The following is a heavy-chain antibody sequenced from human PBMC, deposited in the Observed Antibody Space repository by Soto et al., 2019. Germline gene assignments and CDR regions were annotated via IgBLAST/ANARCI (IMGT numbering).Heavy chain of an antibody. CDR2: ISAYNGNT. CDR1: GYTFTSYG. J-gene: IGHJ5*01. Sequence: QVQLVQSGAEVKKPGASVKVSCKASGYTFTSYGISWVRQAPGQGLEWMGWISAYNGNTNYAQKLQGRVTMTTDTSTSTGYMRLTSLRSDVTAVYYCARSPRPVYGFWGGWLGDCFDPWGQGSLFTVSS. D-gene: IGHD3-3*01. CDR3: ARSPRPVYGFWGGWLGDCFDP. V-gene: IGHV1-18*01.